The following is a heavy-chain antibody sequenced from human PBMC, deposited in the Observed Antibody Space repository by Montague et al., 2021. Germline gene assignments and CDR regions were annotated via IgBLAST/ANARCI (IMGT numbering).Heavy chain of an antibody. D-gene: IGHD3-10*01. V-gene: IGHV3-21*01. CDR1: GFTFRSYS. Sequence: SLRLSCAASGFTFRSYSMNWVRQAPGKGLEWVSSINSSRSYIYYTDSVKGRFTISRDNAKNSLYLQMNSLRAEDTAVYYCARDYYGSGRGKDYFDYWGQGTLVTVSS. CDR2: INSSRSYI. CDR3: ARDYYGSGRGKDYFDY. J-gene: IGHJ4*02.